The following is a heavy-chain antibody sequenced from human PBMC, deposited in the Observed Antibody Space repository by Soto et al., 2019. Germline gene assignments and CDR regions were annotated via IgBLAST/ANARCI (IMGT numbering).Heavy chain of an antibody. Sequence: QVLLQQSGPGLVKPSQTLSLTCDISGDSVSSNSAAWNWIRQSPSGGIEWLGRTFYRSKWFHDFGQAVEGRITIQADTSKHQVSLQLTSVTPADTATYYCAKVISGWGNSFDSWGQGTLVTVSS. D-gene: IGHD6-19*01. V-gene: IGHV6-1*01. CDR3: AKVISGWGNSFDS. CDR2: TFYRSKWFH. J-gene: IGHJ5*01. CDR1: GDSVSSNSAA.